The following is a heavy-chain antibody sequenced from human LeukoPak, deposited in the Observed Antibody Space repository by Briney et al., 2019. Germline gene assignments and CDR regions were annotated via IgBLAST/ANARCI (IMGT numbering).Heavy chain of an antibody. Sequence: ASVKVSCKASGYTFTGYYMHWVRQVPGQPLEWMGWINPNSGGSNYAQEFQGRVTMSRDTSITTAYMELSRLRSDDTAVYYCARGFSSWYLSPYYLEYCGQGTPVTVSS. CDR1: GYTFTGYY. J-gene: IGHJ4*02. CDR2: INPNSGGS. D-gene: IGHD6-13*01. CDR3: ARGFSSWYLSPYYLEY. V-gene: IGHV1-2*02.